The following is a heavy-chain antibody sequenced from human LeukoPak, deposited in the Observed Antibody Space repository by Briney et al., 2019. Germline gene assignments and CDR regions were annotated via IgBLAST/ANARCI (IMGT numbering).Heavy chain of an antibody. CDR3: ARARGFDM. V-gene: IGHV3-7*01. CDR2: IKYDGSEN. CDR1: GFTISDLW. D-gene: IGHD3-10*01. J-gene: IGHJ3*02. Sequence: PGGSLRLSCAASGFTISDLWMSWVRQAPGKGLQWVANIKYDGSENYYVDSVKGRFTISRDNARNSVFLQMNNLRAEDTAVYYCARARGFDMWGQGTKVTVSS.